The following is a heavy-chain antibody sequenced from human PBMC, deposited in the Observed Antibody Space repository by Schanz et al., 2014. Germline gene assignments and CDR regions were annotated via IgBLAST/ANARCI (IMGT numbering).Heavy chain of an antibody. J-gene: IGHJ4*02. CDR1: GYTFSSYT. D-gene: IGHD4-17*01. Sequence: QVQLVQSGAEVKKPGASVKVSCKASGYTFSSYTISWMRQAPGQGLEWMGKIIPVLNIATYAQRFQGRVSITADTSTNTAYMELSSLTSEDTAVYYCARGYGDSPTDFWGQGTLVTVAS. CDR2: IIPVLNIA. V-gene: IGHV1-69*04. CDR3: ARGYGDSPTDF.